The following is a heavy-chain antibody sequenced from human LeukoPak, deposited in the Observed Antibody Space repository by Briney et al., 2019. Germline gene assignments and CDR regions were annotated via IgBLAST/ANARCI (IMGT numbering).Heavy chain of an antibody. J-gene: IGHJ4*02. D-gene: IGHD3-22*01. Sequence: RRASVKVSCQAAGYTFTGYYMHWVRQAPGQGLEWMGWINPNSGGTNYAPKFQGRVTMTRDTSISTAYMELSRLRSDDTAVYYCARDRQDYYYDSSGYYYWGQGTLVTVSS. CDR2: INPNSGGT. V-gene: IGHV1-2*02. CDR3: ARDRQDYYYDSSGYYY. CDR1: GYTFTGYY.